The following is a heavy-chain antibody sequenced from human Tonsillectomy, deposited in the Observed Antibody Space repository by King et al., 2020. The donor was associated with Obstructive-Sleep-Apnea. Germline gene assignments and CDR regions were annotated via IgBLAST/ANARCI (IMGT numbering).Heavy chain of an antibody. CDR3: AFQGIAVAGTRDYYYYGMDV. D-gene: IGHD6-19*01. V-gene: IGHV1-69*01. J-gene: IGHJ6*02. Sequence: QLVQSGAEVKKPGSSVKVSCKASGGTFSSYAISWVRQAPGQGLEWMGGIIPIFGTANYAQKFQGRVTITADESTSTAYMELSSLRSEDTAVYYCAFQGIAVAGTRDYYYYGMDVWGQGTTVTVSS. CDR1: GGTFSSYA. CDR2: IIPIFGTA.